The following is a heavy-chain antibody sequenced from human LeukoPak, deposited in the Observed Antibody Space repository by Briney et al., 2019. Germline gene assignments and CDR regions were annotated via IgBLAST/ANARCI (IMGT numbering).Heavy chain of an antibody. J-gene: IGHJ5*02. CDR3: APRGDIEHSYVYGKWFDP. V-gene: IGHV4-34*01. CDR1: GGSFSAYY. CDR2: INHSGSS. Sequence: SETLSLTCAVYGGSFSAYYWTWIRQPPGKGLEWIGEINHSGSSNYNSSLRSRVTISVDTSYKQFSLRLSSVTAADTAVYYCAPRGDIEHSYVYGKWFDPSGQGTRVTV. D-gene: IGHD5-18*01.